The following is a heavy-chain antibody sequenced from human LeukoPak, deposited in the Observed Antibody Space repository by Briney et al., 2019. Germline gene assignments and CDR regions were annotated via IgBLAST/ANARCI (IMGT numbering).Heavy chain of an antibody. CDR1: GFTFSSYH. CDR3: ARRDDFDI. V-gene: IGHV3-48*04. J-gene: IGHJ3*02. CDR2: ISTSSSSTI. Sequence: GGSLRLSCAASGFTFSSYHMNWVRQAPGKGLEWVSFISTSSSSTIYYADSVKGRFTISRDDAKNSLYLQMNSLRVEDTAMYYCARRDDFDIWGQGTLVTVSS.